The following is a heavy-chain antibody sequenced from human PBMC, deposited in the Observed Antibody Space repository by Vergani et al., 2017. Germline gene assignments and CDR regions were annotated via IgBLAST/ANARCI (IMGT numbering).Heavy chain of an antibody. V-gene: IGHV1-8*01. Sequence: QVQLVQSGAEVKKPGASVKVSCKASGYTFTSYDINWVRQATGQGLEWMGWMNPNSGNTGYAQKFQGRVTMTRNTSISTADMELSSLRSEDTAVYYCSSAGPYDYVWGSYRYRVPIPFFDYWGQGTLVTVSS. CDR3: SSAGPYDYVWGSYRYRVPIPFFDY. D-gene: IGHD3-16*02. CDR1: GYTFTSYD. J-gene: IGHJ4*02. CDR2: MNPNSGNT.